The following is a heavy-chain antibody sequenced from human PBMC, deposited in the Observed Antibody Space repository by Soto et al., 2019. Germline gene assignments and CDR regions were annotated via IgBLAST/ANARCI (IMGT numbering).Heavy chain of an antibody. D-gene: IGHD3-22*01. CDR2: ISAYNGNT. CDR1: GYTFTGYY. V-gene: IGHV1-18*04. CDR3: ARDPFLNYYDSSGYYRPYDY. Sequence: ASVKVSCKASGYTFTGYYMHWVRQAPGQGLEWMGWISAYNGNTNYAQKLQGRVTMTTDTSTSTAYMELRSLRSDDTAVYYCARDPFLNYYDSSGYYRPYDYWGQGTLVTVSS. J-gene: IGHJ4*02.